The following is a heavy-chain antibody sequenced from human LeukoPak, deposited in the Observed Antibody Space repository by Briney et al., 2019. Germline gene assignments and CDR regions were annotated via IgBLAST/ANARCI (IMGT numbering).Heavy chain of an antibody. V-gene: IGHV4-34*01. CDR3: ARGREYSSSYYYYYYYMDV. D-gene: IGHD6-6*01. Sequence: SETLSLTCAVYGGSFSGYYWSWIRQPPGKGLEWIGEINHSGSTSYNPSLKSRVTISVDTSKNQFSLKLSSVTAADTAVYYCARGREYSSSYYYYYYYMDVWGKGTTVTVSS. J-gene: IGHJ6*03. CDR2: INHSGST. CDR1: GGSFSGYY.